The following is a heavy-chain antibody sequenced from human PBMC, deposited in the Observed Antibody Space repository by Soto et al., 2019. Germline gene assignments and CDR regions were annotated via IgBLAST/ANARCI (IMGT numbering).Heavy chain of an antibody. CDR1: GLTFRSYE. CDR3: ARDHKGGYYYYGMDV. V-gene: IGHV3-48*03. Sequence: PGGSLRLSCAASGLTFRSYEMNWVRQAPGKGLEWVSYISSSGSTIYYADSVKGRFTISRDNAKNSLYLQMNSLRAEDTAVYYCARDHKGGYYYYGMDVWGQGTTVTVSS. CDR2: ISSSGSTI. J-gene: IGHJ6*02.